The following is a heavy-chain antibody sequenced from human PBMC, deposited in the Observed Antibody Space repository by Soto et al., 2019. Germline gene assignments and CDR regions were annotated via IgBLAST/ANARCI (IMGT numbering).Heavy chain of an antibody. D-gene: IGHD1-1*01. Sequence: SETLSPSSSLPGASITSCTSFESWIRQPQRKGLAWIGSIYYGGKTHYNPSLKSRTTISVDRSRNQFSLQVSSVTAADTAVYYCETTLPRTGRFDYWGQGTVGKVSP. CDR1: GASITSCTSF. J-gene: IGHJ4*02. CDR3: ETTLPRTGRFDY. CDR2: IYYGGKT. V-gene: IGHV4-39*01.